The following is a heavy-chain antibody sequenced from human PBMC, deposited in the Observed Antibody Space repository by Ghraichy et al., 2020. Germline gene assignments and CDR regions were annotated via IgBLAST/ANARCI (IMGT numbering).Heavy chain of an antibody. CDR3: ARWDGYGDY. D-gene: IGHD3-22*01. Sequence: LSLTCAASGFTFSRYAITWVRQAPGKGLEWVSGISVSGGDTFYADSVKGRFTISRDNSKNTVHLQMNSLRTEDTAIYYCARWDGYGDYWGQGTLVTVSS. CDR1: GFTFSRYA. J-gene: IGHJ4*02. V-gene: IGHV3-23*01. CDR2: ISVSGGDT.